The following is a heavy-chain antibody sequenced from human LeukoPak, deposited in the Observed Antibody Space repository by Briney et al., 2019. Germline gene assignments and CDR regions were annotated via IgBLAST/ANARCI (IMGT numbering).Heavy chain of an antibody. CDR2: IYPGDSDT. D-gene: IGHD5-18*01. CDR1: GYRFNNYW. J-gene: IGHJ4*02. Sequence: GESLKISCKGSGYRFNNYWIGRVRQMPGKGLEWMGIIYPGDSDTRYSPSFQGQDTISADRSINTAYLQWSSLKASDTAMYYCARQGYTYAPFDYWGQGTLVTVSS. CDR3: ARQGYTYAPFDY. V-gene: IGHV5-51*01.